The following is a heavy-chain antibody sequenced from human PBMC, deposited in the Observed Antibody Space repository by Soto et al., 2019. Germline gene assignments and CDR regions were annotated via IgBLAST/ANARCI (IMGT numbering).Heavy chain of an antibody. V-gene: IGHV3-7*01. J-gene: IGHJ5*02. CDR3: AREDCGTTNCVTGWFDP. Sequence: HLGGSLRLSCAASGFTFSSYWMSWVRQAPGKGLEWVANIREDGGEKYYVDSVKGRFTISRDNAKASLYLQMHSLRGEDTAVYYCAREDCGTTNCVTGWFDPWGQGTLVTVSS. CDR2: IREDGGEK. D-gene: IGHD2-2*01. CDR1: GFTFSSYW.